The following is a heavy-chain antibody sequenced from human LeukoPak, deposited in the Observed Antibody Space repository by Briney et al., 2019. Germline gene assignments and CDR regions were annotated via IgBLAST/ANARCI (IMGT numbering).Heavy chain of an antibody. CDR2: IWYDGSNK. D-gene: IGHD3-10*01. CDR1: GFTFSNYG. CDR3: ARAGEGFDI. J-gene: IGHJ3*02. Sequence: PGGSLRLSCAASGFTFSNYGMHWVRQAPGKGLEWVAVIWYDGSNKFYGDSVKGRFTISRDNSKNTLYLQMSSLRAEDTAVYYCARAGEGFDIWGQGTKVTVSS. V-gene: IGHV3-33*01.